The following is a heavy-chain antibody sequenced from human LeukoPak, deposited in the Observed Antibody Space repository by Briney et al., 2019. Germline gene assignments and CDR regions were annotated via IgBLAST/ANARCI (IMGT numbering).Heavy chain of an antibody. V-gene: IGHV1-8*03. Sequence: ASVKVSCKASGYTFTSYDINWVRQATGQGLEWMGWMNPNSGNTGYAQKFQGRVTITRNTSISTAYMELSSLTSEDTAVYYCARVRRRGDRFDPWGQGTLVTVSS. CDR3: ARVRRRGDRFDP. J-gene: IGHJ5*02. CDR1: GYTFTSYD. CDR2: MNPNSGNT. D-gene: IGHD5-12*01.